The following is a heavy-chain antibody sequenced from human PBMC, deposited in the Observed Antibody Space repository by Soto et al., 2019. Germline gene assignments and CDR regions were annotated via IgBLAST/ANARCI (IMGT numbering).Heavy chain of an antibody. CDR3: ARDQSQGQMLLPYFDY. CDR2: ISGDGGSR. D-gene: IGHD3-10*02. CDR1: GFTFSRHA. V-gene: IGHV3-23*01. J-gene: IGHJ4*02. Sequence: PRLSCAASGFTFSRHAMNWVRQAPGKGLEWVSAISGDGGSRYYADSVKGRFTVSRDNSKNTLYLQMNSLRAEDTAVYYCARDQSQGQMLLPYFDYWGQGTQVTVSS.